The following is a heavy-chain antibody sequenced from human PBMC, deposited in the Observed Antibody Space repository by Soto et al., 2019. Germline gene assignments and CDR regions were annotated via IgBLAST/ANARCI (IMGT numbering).Heavy chain of an antibody. CDR2: TYYRSKWYN. D-gene: IGHD3-22*01. V-gene: IGHV6-1*01. CDR3: AREFPHYESSDSYFDY. Sequence: SQTLSLTCXLSGDSVSGNSAAWNWIRQSPSRGLEWLGRTYYRSKWYNDYAVSVKSRITVTPDTSKNQFPLHLNSVTPEDTAVYYCAREFPHYESSDSYFDYWGQGALVTVSS. CDR1: GDSVSGNSAA. J-gene: IGHJ4*02.